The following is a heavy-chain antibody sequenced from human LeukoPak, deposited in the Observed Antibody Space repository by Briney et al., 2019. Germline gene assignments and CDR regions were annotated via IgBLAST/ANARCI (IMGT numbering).Heavy chain of an antibody. D-gene: IGHD6-13*01. V-gene: IGHV5-51*01. CDR1: GYSFTRYW. CDR2: IYPGDSDT. CDR3: ARHSKQQLDNWFDP. J-gene: IGHJ5*02. Sequence: GESLKISCKGSGYSFTRYWIGWVRQMPGKGPEWMGIIYPGDSDTRYSPSFQGQVTMSADKSISTAYLQWSSLKASDTAMYYCARHSKQQLDNWFDPWGQGTLVTVSS.